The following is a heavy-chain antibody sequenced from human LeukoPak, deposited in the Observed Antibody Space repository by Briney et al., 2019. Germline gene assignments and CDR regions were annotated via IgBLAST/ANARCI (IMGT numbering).Heavy chain of an antibody. V-gene: IGHV3-13*01. D-gene: IGHD1-26*01. CDR1: GFTFSSYD. CDR2: MGTAGDI. J-gene: IGHJ4*02. CDR3: AALGGSIY. Sequence: GGSPRLSCAASGFTFSSYDVHWVRQATGRGLEWVSAMGTAGDIYYAGSVKGRFTISREDAKNSFYLQMNSLRAGDTAVYYCAALGGSIYWGQGTVVTVSS.